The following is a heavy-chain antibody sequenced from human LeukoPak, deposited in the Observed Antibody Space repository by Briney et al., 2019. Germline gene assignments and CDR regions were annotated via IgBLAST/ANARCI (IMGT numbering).Heavy chain of an antibody. Sequence: ASVKVSCKASGYTFTGYYMHWVRQAPGQGLEWMGWINPNSGGTNYAQKFQGRVTMTRDTSISTAYMEQSRLRSDDTAVYYCARDPSSSWYLARFDPWGQGTLVTVSS. V-gene: IGHV1-2*02. CDR3: ARDPSSSWYLARFDP. CDR1: GYTFTGYY. D-gene: IGHD6-13*01. CDR2: INPNSGGT. J-gene: IGHJ5*02.